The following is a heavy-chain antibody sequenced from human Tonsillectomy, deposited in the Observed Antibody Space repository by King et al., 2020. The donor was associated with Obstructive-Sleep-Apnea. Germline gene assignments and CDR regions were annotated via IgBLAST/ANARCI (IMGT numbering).Heavy chain of an antibody. CDR3: AGAPRSITIFGVAPGYFDY. V-gene: IGHV4-31*03. Sequence: QLQESGPGLVKPSQTLSLTCTVSGGSISSGGYYWSWIRQHPGKGLEWIGYIYYSGSTYYNPSLKSRVTISVDTSKNQFSLKLSSWTAADTAVDYCAGAPRSITIFGVAPGYFDYWGQGTLVTVSS. J-gene: IGHJ4*02. D-gene: IGHD3-3*01. CDR2: IYYSGST. CDR1: GGSISSGGYY.